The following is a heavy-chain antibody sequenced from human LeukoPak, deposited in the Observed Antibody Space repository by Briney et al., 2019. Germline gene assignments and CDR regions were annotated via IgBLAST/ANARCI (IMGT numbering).Heavy chain of an antibody. V-gene: IGHV1-46*01. Sequence: ASVKVSCKASGYTFTSYYMHWVRQAPGQGLEWMGITNPSGGSTSYAQKFQGRVTMTRDTSKNQFSLKLSSVTAADTAVYYCARHQPPRWFQERGWFDPWGQGTLVTVSS. CDR3: ARHQPPRWFQERGWFDP. J-gene: IGHJ5*02. CDR1: GYTFTSYY. CDR2: TNPSGGST. D-gene: IGHD1-1*01.